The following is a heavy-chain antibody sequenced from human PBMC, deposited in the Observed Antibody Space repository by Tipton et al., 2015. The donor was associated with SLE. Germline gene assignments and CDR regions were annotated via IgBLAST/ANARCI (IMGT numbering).Heavy chain of an antibody. J-gene: IGHJ4*02. V-gene: IGHV1-18*01. CDR1: GYTFISYE. CDR2: VSPFHGDT. D-gene: IGHD4-23*01. Sequence: QSGAEVKKSGAAVKVSCKASGYTFISYEISWIRQTPGQGLEWMGWVSPFHGDTKFAQKFQGRVSMTTDTFSSTAYLEVRNLRSDDTAVYFCARTDGGNSPYYFDFWGQGTLVTVSS. CDR3: ARTDGGNSPYYFDF.